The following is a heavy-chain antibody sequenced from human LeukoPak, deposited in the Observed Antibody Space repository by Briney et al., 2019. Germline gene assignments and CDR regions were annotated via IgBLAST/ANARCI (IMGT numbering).Heavy chain of an antibody. V-gene: IGHV5-51*01. CDR2: IYPGDSDT. Sequence: GEALKISCKGSGYRFSTYWLGWGRRMPGKGLEWMGIIYPGDSDTRYSPSFQGQVTISADKSISTAYLQWSSLKASDTAMYYCATGDTIPFDYWGQGTLVTVSS. D-gene: IGHD3-3*01. CDR3: ATGDTIPFDY. J-gene: IGHJ4*02. CDR1: GYRFSTYW.